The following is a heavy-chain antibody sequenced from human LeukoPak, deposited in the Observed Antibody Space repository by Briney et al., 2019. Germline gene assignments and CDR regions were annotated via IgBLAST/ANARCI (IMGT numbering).Heavy chain of an antibody. D-gene: IGHD2-2*01. CDR2: IYYSGST. Sequence: SETLSLTCTVSGGSISSYYWSWIRQPPGKGLEWIGSIYYSGSTYYNPSLKSRVTISVDTSKNQFSLKLSSVTAADTAVYYCARHGRPYCSSTSCYLAKNYYYYYMDVWGKGTTVTISS. CDR3: ARHGRPYCSSTSCYLAKNYYYYYMDV. CDR1: GGSISSYY. J-gene: IGHJ6*03. V-gene: IGHV4-39*01.